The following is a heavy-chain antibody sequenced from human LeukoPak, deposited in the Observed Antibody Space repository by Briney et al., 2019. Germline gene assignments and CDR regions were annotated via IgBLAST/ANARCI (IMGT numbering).Heavy chain of an antibody. CDR2: INHSGST. D-gene: IGHD1/OR15-1a*01. CDR3: ARDRAGEHRDY. V-gene: IGHV4-34*01. J-gene: IGHJ4*02. CDR1: GGSLSGYY. Sequence: SETLSLTCAVYGGSLSGYYWSWIRQPPGKGLEWIGEINHSGSTNYNPSLKSRVTISVDTSKNQFSLKLSSVTAADTAVYYCARDRAGEHRDYWGQGTLVTVSS.